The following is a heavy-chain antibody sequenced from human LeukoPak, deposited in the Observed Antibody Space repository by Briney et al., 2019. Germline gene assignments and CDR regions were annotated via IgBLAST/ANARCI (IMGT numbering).Heavy chain of an antibody. CDR1: GGSICSHY. Sequence: SETLSLTCTVSGGSICSHYWSWIRQPPGKGLEWIGYIYYSGSTYYNPSLKSRVTISVDTSKNQFSLKLSSVTAADTAVYYCARVLLWFGENPICWFDPWGQGTLVTVSS. V-gene: IGHV4-59*08. CDR3: ARVLLWFGENPICWFDP. D-gene: IGHD3-10*01. J-gene: IGHJ5*02. CDR2: IYYSGST.